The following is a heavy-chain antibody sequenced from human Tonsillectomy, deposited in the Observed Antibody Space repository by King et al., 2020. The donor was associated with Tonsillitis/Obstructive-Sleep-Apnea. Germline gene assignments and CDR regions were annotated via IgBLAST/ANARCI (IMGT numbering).Heavy chain of an antibody. Sequence: VQLQQWGAGLLKPSETLSLTCAVYGGSFSGYYWSWIRQPPGKGLEWIGEINHSGSTNYNPSLKSRVTISVDTSKNQFSLKLSSVTAADTAVHYCARGSQTIPMITFGGVSFDYWGQGTLVTVSS. D-gene: IGHD3-16*01. V-gene: IGHV4-34*01. J-gene: IGHJ4*02. CDR1: GGSFSGYY. CDR2: INHSGST. CDR3: ARGSQTIPMITFGGVSFDY.